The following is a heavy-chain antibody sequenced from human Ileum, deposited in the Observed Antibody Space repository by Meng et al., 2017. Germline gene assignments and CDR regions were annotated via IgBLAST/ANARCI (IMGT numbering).Heavy chain of an antibody. V-gene: IGHV3-74*01. CDR3: ARALGYSPF. D-gene: IGHD3-16*01. J-gene: IGHJ4*02. CDR2: IDTDGRDP. CDR1: GFTFSSYW. Sequence: VLGVGSGGALVQPGVSLLVPWVATGFTFSSYWIHWVRQAPGKGLVWVSRIDTDGRDPSYADSVKGRFTISRDNAKNTLFLQMNSLRAEDTAVYYCARALGYSPFWGQGTLVTVSS.